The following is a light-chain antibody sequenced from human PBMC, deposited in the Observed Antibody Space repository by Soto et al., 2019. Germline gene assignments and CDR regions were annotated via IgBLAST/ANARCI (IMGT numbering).Light chain of an antibody. CDR3: QQYNNWHPET. Sequence: EIVLTQSPGTLSLSSGDSATLSCRARQSLRANLAWYQKKPGQARKLLSDGASTRAAGIPTRFTGSESGTEFTLTISSLQSEDFAVYYCQQYNNWHPETFGQGTKV. V-gene: IGKV3-15*01. CDR2: GAS. J-gene: IGKJ1*01. CDR1: QSLRAN.